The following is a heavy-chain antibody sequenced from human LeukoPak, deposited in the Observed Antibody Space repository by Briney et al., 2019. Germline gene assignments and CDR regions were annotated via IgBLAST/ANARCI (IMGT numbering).Heavy chain of an antibody. V-gene: IGHV3-74*01. CDR2: INSDGSST. D-gene: IGHD1-26*01. CDR1: GFIFSSYW. J-gene: IGHJ4*02. Sequence: GGSLRLSCAASGFIFSSYWMHWVRQAPGKGLVWVSRINSDGSSTSYADSVKGRFTISRDNAKNTLYLQMNSLRAEDTAVYYCARAVLAGATNIDYWGQGTLVTVSS. CDR3: ARAVLAGATNIDY.